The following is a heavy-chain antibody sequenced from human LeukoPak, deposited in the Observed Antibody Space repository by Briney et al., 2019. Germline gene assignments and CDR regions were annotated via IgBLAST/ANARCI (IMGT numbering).Heavy chain of an antibody. CDR2: LYHTGRM. CDR1: GYSISSGYY. V-gene: IGHV4-38-2*01. D-gene: IGHD3-22*01. J-gene: IGHJ4*02. Sequence: SETLSLTCGVSGYSISSGYYWGWIRQPPGEGLEWIASLYHTGRMDYNPSPKSRVTISVDTSKNQFSLKLSSVTAADTAVYYCVRLGVVITQPNFDYWGQGTLVTVSS. CDR3: VRLGVVITQPNFDY.